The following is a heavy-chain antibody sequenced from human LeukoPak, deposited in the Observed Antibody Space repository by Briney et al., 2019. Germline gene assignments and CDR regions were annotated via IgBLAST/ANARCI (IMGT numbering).Heavy chain of an antibody. CDR3: TRGSRARLGESIRSYFFNY. J-gene: IGHJ4*02. V-gene: IGHV3-48*02. D-gene: IGHD3-16*01. CDR2: ISGSSSTI. Sequence: GGSLRLSCVASGFTFSSYSMNWVRQAPGRGLEWISFISGSSSTIYYSSSVEGRFTISRDNAKNSLVLHMNSLRDDDSALYYCTRGSRARLGESIRSYFFNYWGQGTRVTVSS. CDR1: GFTFSSYS.